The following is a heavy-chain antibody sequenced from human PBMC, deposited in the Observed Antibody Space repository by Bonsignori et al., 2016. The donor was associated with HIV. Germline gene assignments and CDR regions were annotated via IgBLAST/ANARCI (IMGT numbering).Heavy chain of an antibody. CDR1: GYTFTSYD. D-gene: IGHD2/OR15-2a*01. Sequence: ASVKVSCKASGYTFTSYDINWVRQATGQGLEWMGWMNPNSGNTGYAQKFQGRVTMTRNTSISTAYMELSSLRSEDTAVYYCARALSLRGHGPRNWFDPWGQGTLVTVSS. CDR2: MNPNSGNT. CDR3: ARALSLRGHGPRNWFDP. V-gene: IGHV1-8*01. J-gene: IGHJ5*02.